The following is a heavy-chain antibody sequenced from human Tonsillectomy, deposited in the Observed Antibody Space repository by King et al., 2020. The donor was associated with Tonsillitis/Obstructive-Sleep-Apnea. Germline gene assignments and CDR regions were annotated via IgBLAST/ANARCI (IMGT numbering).Heavy chain of an antibody. V-gene: IGHV3-15*01. J-gene: IGHJ6*04. D-gene: IGHD2-8*02. Sequence: QLVQSGGGLVKPGGSLKISCATSGFTFSDAWMSWVRQAPGKGLEWLGLIKSKHAGATTDYAAPVKGRFTISRDDSKSTIYLQMNSLKTEDSAVYYCTDLPPGAWWLDGWGKGTTVIVSS. CDR3: TDLPPGAWWLDG. CDR1: GFTFSDAW. CDR2: IKSKHAGATT.